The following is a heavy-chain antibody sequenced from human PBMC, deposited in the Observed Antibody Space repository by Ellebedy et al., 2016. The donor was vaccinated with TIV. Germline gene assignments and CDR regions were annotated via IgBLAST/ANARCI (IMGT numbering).Heavy chain of an antibody. Sequence: AASVKVSCKASGYTFTASYIHWVRQAPGQGLEWLGWINPKNGATNDGQKFQGRVTLTRHTSISTAYMELSRLTSDDTAVYYCATYSVDWLPNWLLQHWGQGTLVTVSS. D-gene: IGHD3-9*01. CDR3: ATYSVDWLPNWLLQH. V-gene: IGHV1-2*02. J-gene: IGHJ1*01. CDR1: GYTFTASY. CDR2: INPKNGAT.